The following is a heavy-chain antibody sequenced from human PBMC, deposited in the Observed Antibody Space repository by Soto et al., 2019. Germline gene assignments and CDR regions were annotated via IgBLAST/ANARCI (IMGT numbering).Heavy chain of an antibody. CDR3: RAYRVQQGGHFDY. V-gene: IGHV4-31*03. J-gene: IGHJ4*02. CDR2: IYYSGST. Sequence: SETLSLTCTVSGGSISSGGYYWSWIRQHPGKGLEWIGYIYYSGSTYYNPSLKSRVTISVDTSKNQFSLKLSSVTAADTAVYYCRAYRVQQGGHFDYWGQGTLVTVSS. CDR1: GGSISSGGYY. D-gene: IGHD3-16*01.